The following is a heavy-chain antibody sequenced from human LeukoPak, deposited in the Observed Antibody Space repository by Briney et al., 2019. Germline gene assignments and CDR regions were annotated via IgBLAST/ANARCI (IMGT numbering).Heavy chain of an antibody. J-gene: IGHJ4*02. CDR3: ARDGVDDSSGYYHFDY. CDR2: INPNSGGT. V-gene: IGHV1-2*04. CDR1: GYTFTGYY. Sequence: ASVKVSCKASGYTFTGYYMHWVRQAPEQGLEWMGWINPNSGGTNYAQKFQGWVTMTRDTSISTAYMELSRLRSDDTAVYYCARDGVDDSSGYYHFDYWGQGTLVTVSS. D-gene: IGHD3-22*01.